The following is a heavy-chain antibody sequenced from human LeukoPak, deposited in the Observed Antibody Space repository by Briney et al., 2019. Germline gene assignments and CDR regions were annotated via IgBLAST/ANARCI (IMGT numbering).Heavy chain of an antibody. CDR1: GFTFSSYA. CDR2: ISYDGSNK. V-gene: IGHV3-30-3*01. CDR3: AKGLAEYFQH. Sequence: GGSLRLSCAASGFTFSSYAMHWVRQAPGKGLEWVAVISYDGSNKYYADSVKGRFTISRDNSKNTLYLQMNSLRAEDTAVYYCAKGLAEYFQHWGQGTLVTVSS. J-gene: IGHJ1*01.